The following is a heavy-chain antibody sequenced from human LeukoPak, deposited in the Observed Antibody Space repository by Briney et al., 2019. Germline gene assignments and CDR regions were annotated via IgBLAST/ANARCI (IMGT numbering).Heavy chain of an antibody. D-gene: IGHD7-27*01. J-gene: IGHJ6*02. CDR3: ARGFPLTGGYYYYGMDV. V-gene: IGHV4-34*01. Sequence: SETLSLTCAVYGGSFSGYYWSWIRQPPGKGLEWIGEINHSGSTNYNPSLKSRVTISVDTSKNQFSLKLSSVAAADTAVYYCARGFPLTGGYYYYGMDVWGQGTTVTVSS. CDR1: GGSFSGYY. CDR2: INHSGST.